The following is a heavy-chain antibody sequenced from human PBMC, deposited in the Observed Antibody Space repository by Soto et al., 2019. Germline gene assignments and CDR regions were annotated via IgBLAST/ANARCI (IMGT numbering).Heavy chain of an antibody. CDR1: GFSLSNARMG. CDR3: ARIVVVPAAQYFDY. J-gene: IGHJ4*02. V-gene: IGHV2-26*01. D-gene: IGHD2-2*01. CDR2: IFSNDEK. Sequence: QVTLKESGPVLVKPTETLTLTCTVSGFSLSNARMGVSWIRQPPGKALEWLAHIFSNDEKSYSTSLKSRLTIXKXTXXSQVVLTMTNMDPVDTATYYCARIVVVPAAQYFDYWGQGTLVTVSS.